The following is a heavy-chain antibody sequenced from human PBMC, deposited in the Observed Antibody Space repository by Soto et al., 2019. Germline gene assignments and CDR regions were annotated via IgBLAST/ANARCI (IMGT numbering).Heavy chain of an antibody. D-gene: IGHD2-8*01. CDR1: GGSISSYY. CDR2: IYTSGST. J-gene: IGHJ6*02. V-gene: IGHV4-4*07. Sequence: PSETLSLTCTVSGGSISSYYWSCIRQPAGKGLEWIGRIYTSGSTNYNPSLKSRVTMSVDTSKNQFSLKLSSVTAADTAVYYCARDPQNGYYYYGMEVWGQGTPVTVSS. CDR3: ARDPQNGYYYYGMEV.